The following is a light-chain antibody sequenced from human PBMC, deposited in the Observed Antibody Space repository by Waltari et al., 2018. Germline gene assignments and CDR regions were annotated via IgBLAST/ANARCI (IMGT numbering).Light chain of an antibody. CDR3: QQSYSTPRT. Sequence: DIQMTQSPSSLSASVGDRVTITCRANQRISSYLNWYQQRPGKAPKLLIYSASSFQSGVPSRISGSGSGTNFTLTISSLQPEDFATYNCQQSYSTPRTFGQGTKVEIK. CDR1: QRISSY. V-gene: IGKV1-39*01. J-gene: IGKJ1*01. CDR2: SAS.